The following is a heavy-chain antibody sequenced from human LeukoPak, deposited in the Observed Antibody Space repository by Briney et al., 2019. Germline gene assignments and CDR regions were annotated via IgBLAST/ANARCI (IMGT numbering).Heavy chain of an antibody. J-gene: IGHJ4*02. V-gene: IGHV3-30-3*01. CDR2: ISYDGSNK. Sequence: GGSLRLSCAASGFTFSSYAMHWVRQAPGKGLEWVAVISYDGSNKYYADSVKGRFTISRDNSKNTLYLQMNSLRAEDTAVYYCARAASGVVSLIDYWGQGTLVTVSS. CDR1: GFTFSSYA. CDR3: ARAASGVVSLIDY. D-gene: IGHD2-2*01.